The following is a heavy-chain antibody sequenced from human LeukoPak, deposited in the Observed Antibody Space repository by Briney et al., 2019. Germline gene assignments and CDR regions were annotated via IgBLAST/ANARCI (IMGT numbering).Heavy chain of an antibody. J-gene: IGHJ3*02. CDR3: ARDPTSSWETAFDI. CDR2: ISSGTSYI. V-gene: IGHV3-21*01. D-gene: IGHD1-26*01. Sequence: GGSLRLSCAASGFTFDDHGMNWVRQAPGKGLEWVSSISSGTSYIYYADSVKGRFTISRDNAKNSLYLQMNSLRAEDTAVYYCARDPTSSWETAFDIWGQGTMVTVSS. CDR1: GFTFDDHG.